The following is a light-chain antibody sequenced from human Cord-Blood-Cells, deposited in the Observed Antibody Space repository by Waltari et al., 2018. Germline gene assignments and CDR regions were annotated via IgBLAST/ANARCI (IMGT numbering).Light chain of an antibody. V-gene: IGKV1-13*02. CDR1: QGISSA. J-gene: IGKJ3*01. CDR2: DAS. Sequence: AIQLTQSPSSLSASVGDRVTIPCRASQGISSALDWYQQKPGKAPKLLIYDASSLESGVPSRFSGSGSGTDFTLTISSLQPEDFATYYCQQFNSYPRTFGPGTKVDIK. CDR3: QQFNSYPRT.